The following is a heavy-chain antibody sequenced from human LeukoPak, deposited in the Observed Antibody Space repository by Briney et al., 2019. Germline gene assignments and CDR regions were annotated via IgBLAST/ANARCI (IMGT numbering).Heavy chain of an antibody. V-gene: IGHV3-33*08. D-gene: IGHD4-23*01. CDR3: ARDLKGPVTDVFDM. CDR2: IWYDGSNK. J-gene: IGHJ3*02. CDR1: GFTFSSYG. Sequence: GGSLRLSCAASGFTFSSYGMHWVRQAPGKGLEWVAVIWYDGSNKYYADSVKGRFTISRDNSKNTLYLQMNSLRAEDTAVYYCARDLKGPVTDVFDMWGQGTMVTVSS.